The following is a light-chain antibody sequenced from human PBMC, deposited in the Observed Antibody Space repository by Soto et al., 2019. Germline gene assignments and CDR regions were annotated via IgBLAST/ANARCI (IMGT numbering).Light chain of an antibody. CDR3: QQYRSSPMYT. CDR1: QSVSSSY. CDR2: GAS. Sequence: EIVLTQSPGTLSLSPGERATLSCRASQSVSSSYFAWYQQKPGQAPRLLIYGASGRATGIPDRFSGSGSGTDFTLTISRLEPEDFAVYYCQQYRSSPMYTFGQGTKLEIK. J-gene: IGKJ2*01. V-gene: IGKV3-20*01.